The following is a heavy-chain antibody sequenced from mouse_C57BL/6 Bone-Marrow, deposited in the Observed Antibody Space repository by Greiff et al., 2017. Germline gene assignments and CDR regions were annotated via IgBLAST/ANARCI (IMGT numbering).Heavy chain of an antibody. J-gene: IGHJ4*01. CDR1: GYTFTSYW. CDR2: IYPSDSAT. V-gene: IGHV1-61*01. CDR3: AREFRAMDY. Sequence: VQLQQPGAELVRPGSSVKLSCKASGYTFTSYWLDWVKQRPGQGLEWIGNIYPSDSATHYNQKFKDKATLTVDKSSSTAYMQLSSLTSEDSAVYYCAREFRAMDYWGQGTSVTVSS.